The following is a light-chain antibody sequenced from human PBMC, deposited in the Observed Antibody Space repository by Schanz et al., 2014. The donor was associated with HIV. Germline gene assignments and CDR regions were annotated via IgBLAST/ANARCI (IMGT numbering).Light chain of an antibody. Sequence: QSALTQPPSASGSPGQSVTISCTGTSSDVGGYNYVSWYQQHPGKAPKLIIYEGSKRPLGVSNRFSGSKSGNTASLTISGLQAEDEADYYCTSYAGSNNVVFGGGTKLTVL. J-gene: IGLJ2*01. CDR3: TSYAGSNNVV. CDR1: SSDVGGYNY. CDR2: EGS. V-gene: IGLV2-8*01.